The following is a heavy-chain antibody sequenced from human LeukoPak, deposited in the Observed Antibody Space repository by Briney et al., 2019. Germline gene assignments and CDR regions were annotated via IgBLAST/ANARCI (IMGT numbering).Heavy chain of an antibody. D-gene: IGHD5-24*01. CDR1: GGTFSSYA. CDR3: ARSGDGYNYCFDY. Sequence: ASVRVSCKASGGTFSSYAISWVRQAPGQGLEWMGRIIPIFGIANYAQKFQGRVTITADKSTSTAYMELSSLRSEDTAVYYCARSGDGYNYCFDYWGQGALVTVSS. J-gene: IGHJ4*02. CDR2: IIPIFGIA. V-gene: IGHV1-69*04.